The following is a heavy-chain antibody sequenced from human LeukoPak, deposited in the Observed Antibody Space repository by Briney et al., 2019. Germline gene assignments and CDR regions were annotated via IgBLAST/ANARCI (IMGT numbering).Heavy chain of an antibody. V-gene: IGHV3-21*01. D-gene: IGHD6-19*01. CDR3: AKSSNSGWYYFDY. CDR2: ISSSSNYI. Sequence: KAGGSLRLSCAASGFTFSSYSMNWVRQAPGKGLEWVSSISSSSNYIYYTDSVKGRFTISRDNAKNSLYLQMNSPRAEDTAVYYCAKSSNSGWYYFDYWGQGTLVTVSS. CDR1: GFTFSSYS. J-gene: IGHJ4*02.